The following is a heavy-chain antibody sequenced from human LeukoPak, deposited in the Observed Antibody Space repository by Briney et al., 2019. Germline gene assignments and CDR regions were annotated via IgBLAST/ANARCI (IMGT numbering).Heavy chain of an antibody. CDR1: GFTFSSYD. Sequence: GRSLRLSCAASGFTFSSYDMHWVRQAPGKGLKWVAIISYDGSNKYYADSVKGRFIISRDNSKNTPYLQMNSLRAEDTAVYYCAKALDDWGQGTLVTVSS. V-gene: IGHV3-30*18. J-gene: IGHJ4*02. CDR2: ISYDGSNK. D-gene: IGHD5-24*01. CDR3: AKALDD.